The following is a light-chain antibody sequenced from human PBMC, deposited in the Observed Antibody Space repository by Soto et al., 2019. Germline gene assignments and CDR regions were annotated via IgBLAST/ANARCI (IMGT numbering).Light chain of an antibody. CDR1: QTISSW. CDR2: KAS. J-gene: IGKJ5*01. Sequence: DIQMTQSPSTLFGSVGDRVTITCRASQTISSWLAWYQQKPGKAPKLLIYKASTLKSGVPSRFSGSGSGTEFTLTISSLQSEDFAVYYCQQYHNCPITFGQGTRLEIK. V-gene: IGKV1-5*03. CDR3: QQYHNCPIT.